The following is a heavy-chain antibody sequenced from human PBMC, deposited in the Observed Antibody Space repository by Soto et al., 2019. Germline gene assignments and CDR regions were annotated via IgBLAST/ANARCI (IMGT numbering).Heavy chain of an antibody. CDR2: INPSGGST. Sequence: ASVKVSCTAPGYTFTSYYMHWVRQAPGQGLEWMGIINPSGGSTSYAQKFQGRVTMTRDTSTSTVYMELSSLRSEDTAVYYCAREQNHYYDSSGQPRLYYYYGMDVWGQGTTVTVSS. V-gene: IGHV1-46*01. CDR1: GYTFTSYY. J-gene: IGHJ6*02. CDR3: AREQNHYYDSSGQPRLYYYYGMDV. D-gene: IGHD3-22*01.